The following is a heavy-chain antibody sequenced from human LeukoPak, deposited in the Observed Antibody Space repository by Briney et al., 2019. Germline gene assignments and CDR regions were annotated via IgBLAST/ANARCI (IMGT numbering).Heavy chain of an antibody. CDR3: ARGGYSYGYLSWFDP. J-gene: IGHJ5*02. Sequence: SETLSLTCTVSGGSISSYYWGWIRQPPGKGLEWIGYIYYSGSTNYNPSLKSRVTISVDTSKNQFSLKLSSVNAADTAVYYCARGGYSYGYLSWFDPWGQGTLVTVSS. CDR1: GGSISSYY. D-gene: IGHD5-18*01. V-gene: IGHV4-59*01. CDR2: IYYSGST.